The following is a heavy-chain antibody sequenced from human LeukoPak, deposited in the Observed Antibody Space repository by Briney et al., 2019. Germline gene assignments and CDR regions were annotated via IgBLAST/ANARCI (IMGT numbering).Heavy chain of an antibody. CDR3: ARKTDHYDLRSGYYTAIDY. V-gene: IGHV1-2*02. Sequence: ASVKVSCKASGYTFTGYYMHWVRQAPRQGLEWMGWINPNNGGTNYAQKFQGRVTMTRDTSISTAYMELSRLRSDDMAVYYCARKTDHYDLRSGYYTAIDYWGQGTLVTVSS. D-gene: IGHD3-3*01. CDR2: INPNNGGT. J-gene: IGHJ4*02. CDR1: GYTFTGYY.